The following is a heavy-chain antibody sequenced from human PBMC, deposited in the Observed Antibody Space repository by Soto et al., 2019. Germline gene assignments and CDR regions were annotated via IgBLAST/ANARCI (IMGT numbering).Heavy chain of an antibody. CDR1: GFTFSDYY. J-gene: IGHJ5*02. Sequence: GGSLRLSCAASGFTFSDYYMSWIRQAPGKGLEWVSYISSSSSYTNYADSVKGRFTISRDNAKNSLYLQMNSLRAEDTAVYYCARGLRYCSSTSCLNWFDPWGQGTLVTVSS. D-gene: IGHD2-2*01. V-gene: IGHV3-11*06. CDR3: ARGLRYCSSTSCLNWFDP. CDR2: ISSSSSYT.